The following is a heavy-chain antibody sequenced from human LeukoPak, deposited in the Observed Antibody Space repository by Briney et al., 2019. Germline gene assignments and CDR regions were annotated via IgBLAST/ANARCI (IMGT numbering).Heavy chain of an antibody. D-gene: IGHD4-23*01. Sequence: PGGSLRLSCAASGFTFSNYAMSWVRRAPGKGLEWVSAISGSGGTTNFADSVKGRFTISRDNSKNTLYLQLNSLRVDDTAVYYCXRDXYGGRTEXYXDSWGQXXXVTV. V-gene: IGHV3-23*01. CDR1: GFTFSNYA. CDR2: ISGSGGTT. J-gene: IGHJ4*02. CDR3: XRDXYGGRTEXYXDS.